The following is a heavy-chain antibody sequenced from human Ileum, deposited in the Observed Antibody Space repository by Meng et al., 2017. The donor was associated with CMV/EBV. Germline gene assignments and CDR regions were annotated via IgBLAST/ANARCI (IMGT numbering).Heavy chain of an antibody. CDR2: IHHWGDT. D-gene: IGHD3-22*01. V-gene: IGHV4-4*02. CDR1: GGSLRDISSGW. J-gene: IGHJ4*02. CDR3: ASSGYYSFDI. Sequence: SETLSLTCDVSGGSLRDISSGWWSWVRQPPGQGLEWIAEIHHWGDTHYNPSLESRVTISVDNSENRVSLQMTSMTAADTAIYYCASSGYYSFDIWGQGALVTVSS.